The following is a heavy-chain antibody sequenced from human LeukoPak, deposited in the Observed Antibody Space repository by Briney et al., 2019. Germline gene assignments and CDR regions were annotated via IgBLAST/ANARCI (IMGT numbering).Heavy chain of an antibody. V-gene: IGHV3-66*01. D-gene: IGHD6-13*01. J-gene: IGHJ4*02. CDR1: GFTFSDYY. CDR2: IYSGGST. Sequence: GGSLRLSCAASGFTFSDYYMSWVRQAPGKGLEWVSVIYSGGSTYYADSVKGRFTISRDNSKNTLYLQMNSLRAEDTAVYYCARSSSWADYWGQGTLVTVSS. CDR3: ARSSSWADY.